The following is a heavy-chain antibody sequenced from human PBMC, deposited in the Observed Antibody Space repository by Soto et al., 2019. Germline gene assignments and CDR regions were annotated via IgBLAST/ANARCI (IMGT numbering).Heavy chain of an antibody. Sequence: QLQLQESGSGLVKPSQTLSLTCAVSGGSISSGGDSWSWIRQPPGKGLEWIGYIYHSGGTYYKPPVKRRVTIAVVRSKNQFSLKLSSVTAADTAVYYCARVPGPWGQGTLVTVSS. J-gene: IGHJ5*02. CDR3: ARVPGP. CDR2: IYHSGGT. V-gene: IGHV4-30-2*01. CDR1: GGSISSGGDS.